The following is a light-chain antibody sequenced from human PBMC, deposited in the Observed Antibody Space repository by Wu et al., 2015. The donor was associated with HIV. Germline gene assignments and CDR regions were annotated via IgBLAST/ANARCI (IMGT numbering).Light chain of an antibody. V-gene: IGKV3-15*01. CDR2: GAS. CDR1: QSVNSD. J-gene: IGKJ1*01. Sequence: KVMTQSPATLSVSPGERATLSCRASQSVNSDLAWYQQKPGQAPRLLIYGASTRATGIPDRFSGSGSGTEFTLTISSMQSEDFAVYYCQQYSTWPPWTFGQGTKVKSN. CDR3: QQYSTWPPWT.